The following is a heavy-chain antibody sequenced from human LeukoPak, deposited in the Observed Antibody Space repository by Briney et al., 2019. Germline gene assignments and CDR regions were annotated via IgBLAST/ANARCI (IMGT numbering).Heavy chain of an antibody. CDR3: ARGFMVRGVIEYDY. CDR1: GGTFSSYT. CDR2: IIPILGIA. V-gene: IGHV1-69*02. J-gene: IGHJ4*02. Sequence: ASVKVSCKASGGTFSSYTISWVRQAPGQGLEWMGRIIPILGIANYAQKFQGRVTITADKSTSTAYMELSSLRSEDTAVYYCARGFMVRGVIEYDYWGQGTLVTVSS. D-gene: IGHD3-10*01.